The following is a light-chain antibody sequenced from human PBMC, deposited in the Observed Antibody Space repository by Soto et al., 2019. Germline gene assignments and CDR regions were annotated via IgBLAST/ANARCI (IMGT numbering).Light chain of an antibody. V-gene: IGKV3-11*01. CDR3: LQRSSWPYT. CDR1: QSVNSY. CDR2: DAS. Sequence: VLTQSPATLSLSPGERATLSCRASQSVNSYLAWYQQKPGQAPRLLIYDASNMATGIPARFSGSGSGTDFTLTISSLEPEDFAVYYCLQRSSWPYTFGQGTKLEI. J-gene: IGKJ2*01.